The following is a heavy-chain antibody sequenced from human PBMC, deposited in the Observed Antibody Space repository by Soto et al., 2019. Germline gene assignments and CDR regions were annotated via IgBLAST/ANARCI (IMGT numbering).Heavy chain of an antibody. CDR3: ARGCSSGYYYTFDY. J-gene: IGHJ4*02. CDR1: GGSISSGDYY. CDR2: IYYSGST. Sequence: QVQLQESGPGLVKPSQTLSLTCTVSGGSISSGDYYWSWIRQPPGKGLEWIGYIYYSGSTYYNPSLKSRVTISVDTSKTQFSRKLSSVTAADTAVYYCARGCSSGYYYTFDYWGQGTLVTVSS. D-gene: IGHD3-22*01. V-gene: IGHV4-30-4*01.